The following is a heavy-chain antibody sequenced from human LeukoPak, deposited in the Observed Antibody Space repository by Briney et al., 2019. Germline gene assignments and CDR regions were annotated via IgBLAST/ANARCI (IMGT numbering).Heavy chain of an antibody. CDR2: ISSSSYI. Sequence: PGGSLRLSCAASGFTFSSYSMNWVRQAPGKGLEWVSSISSSSYIYYADSVKGRFTISIDNAKNSLYLQMNSLRAEDTAVYYCARVQRKGVLRFLEWLLPLDYWGQGTLVTVSS. CDR1: GFTFSSYS. D-gene: IGHD3-3*01. V-gene: IGHV3-21*01. CDR3: ARVQRKGVLRFLEWLLPLDY. J-gene: IGHJ4*02.